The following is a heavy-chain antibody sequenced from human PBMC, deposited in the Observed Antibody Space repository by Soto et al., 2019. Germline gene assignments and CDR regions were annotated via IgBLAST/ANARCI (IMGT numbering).Heavy chain of an antibody. V-gene: IGHV3-30*18. CDR1: GITFSSYD. J-gene: IGHJ4*02. CDR3: AKDYWPARGSGSPFEY. Sequence: QVQLVESGGGVVQPGRSLRLSCAASGITFSSYDMHWVRQAPGKGLEWVAVISYDGSNKYYADSVKGRFTISRDNAKNTLYLQMSSLRAEDTAVYYCAKDYWPARGSGSPFEYWGQGTLVTVSS. CDR2: ISYDGSNK. D-gene: IGHD3-10*01.